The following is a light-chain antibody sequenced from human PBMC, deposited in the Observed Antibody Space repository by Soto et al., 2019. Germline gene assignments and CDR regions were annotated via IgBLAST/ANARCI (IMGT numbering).Light chain of an antibody. J-gene: IGKJ4*02. V-gene: IGKV3D-15*01. CDR1: ENXSNY. CDR2: DPS. CDR3: QQTYRSPLT. Sequence: EMVMKNCPATLPVSPGERPTLPCRASENXSNYSALYQQKAGQAPKILXYDPSSRATGIPDRFSGGGSGTDFTLTISSLQPEDFANYSCQQTYRSPLTFGGGTKVEI.